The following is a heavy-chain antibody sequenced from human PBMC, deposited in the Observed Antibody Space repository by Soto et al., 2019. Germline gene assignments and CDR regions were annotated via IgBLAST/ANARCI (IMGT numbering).Heavy chain of an antibody. Sequence: EVQLVESGGGLVQPGGSLRLSCAASGFTFSSYWRSWVRQAPGKGLEWVANIKQDGSEKYYVDSVKGRFTISRDNAKNSLYLQMNSLRAEDTAVYYCARDDGDYGRGAFDIWGQGTMVTVSS. J-gene: IGHJ3*02. D-gene: IGHD4-17*01. CDR2: IKQDGSEK. V-gene: IGHV3-7*01. CDR1: GFTFSSYW. CDR3: ARDDGDYGRGAFDI.